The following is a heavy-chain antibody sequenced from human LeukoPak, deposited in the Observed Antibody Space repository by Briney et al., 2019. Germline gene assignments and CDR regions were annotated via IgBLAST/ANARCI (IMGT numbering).Heavy chain of an antibody. J-gene: IGHJ6*02. CDR3: ARNRNYYDSSGYYYYYRGLDV. Sequence: GGSLRLSCVASGFTFSSYWMSWVCQAPGKGLGWVANIKQDGSENSYVDSVKGRFTISRDNAKNSLYPQMNSLRVEDTAVYYCARNRNYYDSSGYYYYYRGLDVWGQGTTVTVSS. CDR1: GFTFSSYW. D-gene: IGHD3-22*01. V-gene: IGHV3-7*01. CDR2: IKQDGSEN.